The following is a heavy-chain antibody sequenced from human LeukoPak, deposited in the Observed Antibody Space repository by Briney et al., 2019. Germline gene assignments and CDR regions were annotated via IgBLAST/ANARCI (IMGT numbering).Heavy chain of an antibody. D-gene: IGHD3-16*01. V-gene: IGHV4-4*02. J-gene: IGHJ6*02. CDR2: IYHSGST. Sequence: PSGTLSLTCAVSGGSISSSNWWSWVRQPPGKGLEWIGEIYHSGSTNYNPSLKSRVTISVDKSKNQFSLKLSSVTAADTAVYYCARAPRYGELPNYYGMDVWGQGTTVTVSS. CDR3: ARAPRYGELPNYYGMDV. CDR1: GGSISSSNW.